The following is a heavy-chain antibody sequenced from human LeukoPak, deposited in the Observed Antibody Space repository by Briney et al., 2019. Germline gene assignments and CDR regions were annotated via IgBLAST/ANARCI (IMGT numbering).Heavy chain of an antibody. D-gene: IGHD1-26*01. J-gene: IGHJ4*02. CDR3: ARLEVGSGGYYFHDF. Sequence: SETLSLACTVSGGSLSSYYWSWIRQPPGKGLEWIGYIYYTGSTNYNPSLKSRVTISLDTSKNQFSLSLSSVTAADTAVYYCARLEVGSGGYYFHDFWGQGTLVTVSS. V-gene: IGHV4-59*08. CDR2: IYYTGST. CDR1: GGSLSSYY.